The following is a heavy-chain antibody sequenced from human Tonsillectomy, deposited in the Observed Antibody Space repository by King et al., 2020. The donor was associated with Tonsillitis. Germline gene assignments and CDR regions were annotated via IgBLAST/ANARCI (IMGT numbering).Heavy chain of an antibody. J-gene: IGHJ5*02. CDR3: TRDWGSSGWYNWFDP. CDR2: ISYDGSSE. D-gene: IGHD6-19*01. Sequence: LVQSGGGVVQPGESLTLSCAASGFTLSTYGMHWVRQAPGKGLEWVAMISYDGSSEYYADSVKGRFSISRDNSKNTLYLQMTSLRAEDTAVYYCTRDWGSSGWYNWFDPWGQGTLVTVSS. V-gene: IGHV3-33*05. CDR1: GFTLSTYG.